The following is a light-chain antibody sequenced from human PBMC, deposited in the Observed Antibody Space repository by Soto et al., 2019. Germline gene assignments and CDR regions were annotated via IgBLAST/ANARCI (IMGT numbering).Light chain of an antibody. Sequence: EMVLTQSPGTLSLSPGEIATLSCRASQSVSSSHLAWYQQKPGQAPRLLIYGASSRATGIPDRFSGSGSGTDFTLTISRLEPEDFAVYYCQQYGSSPWTFGQGTKVEIK. CDR2: GAS. V-gene: IGKV3-20*01. CDR3: QQYGSSPWT. J-gene: IGKJ1*01. CDR1: QSVSSSH.